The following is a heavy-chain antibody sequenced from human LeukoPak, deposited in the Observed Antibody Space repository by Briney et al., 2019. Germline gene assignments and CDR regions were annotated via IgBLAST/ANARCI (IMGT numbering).Heavy chain of an antibody. CDR2: INHSGST. V-gene: IGHV4-34*01. J-gene: IGHJ5*02. D-gene: IGHD6-19*01. CDR1: GGSFSGYY. CDR3: ARHASSGWFYLSHYNWFDP. Sequence: SETLSLTCAVYGGSFSGYYWSWIRQPPGKGLEWIGEINHSGSTNYNPSLKSRVTISVDTSKNQFSLKLSSVTAADTAVYYCARHASSGWFYLSHYNWFDPWGQGTLVTVSS.